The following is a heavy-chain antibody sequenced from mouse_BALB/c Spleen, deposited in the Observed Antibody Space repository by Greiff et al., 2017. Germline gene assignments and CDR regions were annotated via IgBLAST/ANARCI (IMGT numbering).Heavy chain of an antibody. CDR1: GYTFTNYW. Sequence: VQLQQSGAELVRPGPSVKISCKASGYTFTNYWLGWVKQRPGHGLEWIGDIYPGGGYTNYNEKFKGKATLTADTSSSTAYMQLSSLTSEDSAVYFCARGGIDLLWSLDYWGQGTSVTVSS. CDR2: IYPGGGYT. V-gene: IGHV1-63*02. CDR3: ARGGIDLLWSLDY. D-gene: IGHD2-1*01. J-gene: IGHJ4*01.